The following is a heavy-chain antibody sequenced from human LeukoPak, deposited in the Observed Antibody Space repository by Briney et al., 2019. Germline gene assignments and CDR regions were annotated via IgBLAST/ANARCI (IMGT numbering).Heavy chain of an antibody. CDR3: ASLPVSRYLVYY. V-gene: IGHV3-66*02. Sequence: SGGSLRLSCAASGFTVSSNYMSWVRQAPRKGLEWVSVVYSGGSTYDADSMRGRFTISRENSKNTLYLQMNSLRAEDTAVYYCASLPVSRYLVYYWGQGTLVTVSS. J-gene: IGHJ4*02. D-gene: IGHD3-9*01. CDR1: GFTVSSNY. CDR2: VYSGGST.